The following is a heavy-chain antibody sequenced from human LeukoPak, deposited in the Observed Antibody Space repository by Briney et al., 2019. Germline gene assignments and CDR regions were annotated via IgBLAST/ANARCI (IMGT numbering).Heavy chain of an antibody. J-gene: IGHJ4*02. D-gene: IGHD6-13*01. CDR1: GFIVSSNY. CDR3: ATASIAAAGNLYDY. Sequence: GGSLRLSCAASGFIVSSNYMSWARQAPGKGLEWVSSIYGAGSTYFADSVKGRFSISRDNSKNTLYFQMNSLRAEDTAVYYCATASIAAAGNLYDYWGQGTLVTVSS. V-gene: IGHV3-53*01. CDR2: IYGAGST.